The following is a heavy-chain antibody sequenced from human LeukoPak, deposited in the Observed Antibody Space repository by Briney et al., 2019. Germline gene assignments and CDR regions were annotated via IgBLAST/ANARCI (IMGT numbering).Heavy chain of an antibody. Sequence: GGSLRLSCAASGFTFSSYEMNWVRQAPGKGLEWVSYISSSGSTIYYADSVEGRFTISRDNAKNSLYLQMNSLRAEDTAVYYCATDGGPEYSSNWYLYWGQGTLVTVSS. J-gene: IGHJ4*02. D-gene: IGHD6-13*01. CDR3: ATDGGPEYSSNWYLY. V-gene: IGHV3-48*03. CDR2: ISSSGSTI. CDR1: GFTFSSYE.